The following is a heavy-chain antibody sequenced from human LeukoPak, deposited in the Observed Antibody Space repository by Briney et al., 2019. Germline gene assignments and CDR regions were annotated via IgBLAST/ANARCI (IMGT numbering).Heavy chain of an antibody. CDR2: IYHSGST. J-gene: IGHJ5*02. Sequence: SETLSLTCTVSGYSISSGYYWGWIRQPPGKGLEWIGSIYHSGSTYYNPSLKSRVTISVDTSKNQFSLKLSSVTAADTAVYYCARGGRGGNWFDPWGQGTLVTVSS. V-gene: IGHV4-38-2*02. CDR1: GYSISSGYY. CDR3: ARGGRGGNWFDP. D-gene: IGHD3-10*01.